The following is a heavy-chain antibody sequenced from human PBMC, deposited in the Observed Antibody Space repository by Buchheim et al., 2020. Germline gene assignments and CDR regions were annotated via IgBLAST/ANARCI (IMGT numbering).Heavy chain of an antibody. CDR1: GFTFSGYW. CDR3: ARQSSENTFDI. CDR2: IRHDATLT. J-gene: IGHJ3*02. Sequence: EVQLVESGGGLVQPGGSLRLSCAASGFTFSGYWMHWVRQAPGKGLVWVSRIRHDATLTNYGDSVKGRFTTSRDNAKSTLYLQMDSLRAEDTAVYYCARQSSENTFDIWGQGT. V-gene: IGHV3-74*01. D-gene: IGHD2/OR15-2a*01.